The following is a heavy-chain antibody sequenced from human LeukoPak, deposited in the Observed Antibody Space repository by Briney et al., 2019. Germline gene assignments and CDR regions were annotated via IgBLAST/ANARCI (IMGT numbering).Heavy chain of an antibody. J-gene: IGHJ4*02. Sequence: SQTLSPTCAISGDSVSSISAAWTWIRQSPSRGLEWLGRTYYRSKWYNDYADSVKSRITISPDTSKNQFSLQLNSVTPEDTAIYYCAREFKDSGGWSTTLDYWGQGTLVTVSS. CDR3: AREFKDSGGWSTTLDY. CDR1: GDSVSSISAA. V-gene: IGHV6-1*01. D-gene: IGHD6-19*01. CDR2: TYYRSKWYN.